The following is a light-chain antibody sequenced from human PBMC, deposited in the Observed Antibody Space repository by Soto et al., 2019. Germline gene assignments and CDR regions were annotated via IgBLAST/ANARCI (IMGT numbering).Light chain of an antibody. J-gene: IGKJ4*01. CDR3: QQSYGTPLT. V-gene: IGKV1-39*01. CDR2: AAS. Sequence: DMEMTQSPSSLPASVGDRVTITCRASQSISNYLNWYQHKPGKVPKLLIYAASSLQSGVPTRFSGSGSGTDFTLTINSLQPEDFATYYCQQSYGTPLTFGGGTKIEIK. CDR1: QSISNY.